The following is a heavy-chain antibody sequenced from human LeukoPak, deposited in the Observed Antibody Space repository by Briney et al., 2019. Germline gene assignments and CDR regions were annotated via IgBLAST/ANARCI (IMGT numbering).Heavy chain of an antibody. CDR2: INNDGSST. D-gene: IGHD2-2*01. CDR1: GFTFSSYW. J-gene: IGHJ4*02. CDR3: ATWLICGSSSCWDY. V-gene: IGHV3-74*01. Sequence: GGSLRLSCAASGFTFSSYWMHWVRQAPGKGLVWVSRINNDGSSTSYADSVKGRFTISRDNSRNTLYLQMNSLRAEDTAVYYCATWLICGSSSCWDYWGQGTLVTVSS.